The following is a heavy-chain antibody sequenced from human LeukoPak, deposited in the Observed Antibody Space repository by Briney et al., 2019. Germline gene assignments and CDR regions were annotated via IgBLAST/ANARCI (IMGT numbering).Heavy chain of an antibody. V-gene: IGHV4-59*12. CDR3: ARIPHDHCSSTSCYESDWFDP. J-gene: IGHJ5*02. Sequence: SETLSLTCTVSGGSISSYYWSWIRQPPGKGLEWIGYIYYSGSTNYNPSLKSRVTISVDTSKNQFSLKLSSVTAADTAVYYCARIPHDHCSSTSCYESDWFDPWGQGTLVTVSS. CDR1: GGSISSYY. D-gene: IGHD2-2*01. CDR2: IYYSGST.